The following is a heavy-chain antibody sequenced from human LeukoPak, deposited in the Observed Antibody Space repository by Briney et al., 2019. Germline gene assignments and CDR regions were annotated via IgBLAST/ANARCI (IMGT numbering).Heavy chain of an antibody. CDR3: ARVETMVRGVIKAHYYYYYGMDV. CDR2: IWYDGSNK. V-gene: IGHV3-33*01. D-gene: IGHD3-10*01. CDR1: GFTFSSYG. J-gene: IGHJ6*04. Sequence: PGGSLRLSCAASGFTFSSYGMHWVRQAPGKGLEWVAVIWYDGSNKYYADSVTGRFTISRDNSKNTLYLQMNSLRAEDTAVYYCARVETMVRGVIKAHYYYYYGMDVWGKGTTVTVSS.